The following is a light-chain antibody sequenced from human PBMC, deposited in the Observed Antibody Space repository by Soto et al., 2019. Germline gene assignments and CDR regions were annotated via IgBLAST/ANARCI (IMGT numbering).Light chain of an antibody. J-gene: IGKJ1*01. CDR3: QQFYRYPWT. V-gene: IGKV1-5*03. CDR1: QSVDTC. CDR2: KAS. Sequence: DIQMTQSPSTLSASVGDRVTITCRASQSVDTCLAWYQQKPGKAPHHLIYKASRLESGVPSRFSGSGSVTEFTLTISSLQPDDFATYYCQQFYRYPWTFGQGTKVEIK.